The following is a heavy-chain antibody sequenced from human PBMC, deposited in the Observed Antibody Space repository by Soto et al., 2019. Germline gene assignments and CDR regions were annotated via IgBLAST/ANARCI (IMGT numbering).Heavy chain of an antibody. CDR1: GFSLEDYG. Sequence: PGGSLRLSCAASGFSLEDYGMSWVRQAPGKGLEWVSGINWNGGSTGYADSVKGRFTISRDNAKNSLYLQMNSLRAEDTALYHCARGLSIAIHDAFDIWGQGTMVTVSS. CDR2: INWNGGST. J-gene: IGHJ3*02. CDR3: ARGLSIAIHDAFDI. D-gene: IGHD2-21*01. V-gene: IGHV3-20*01.